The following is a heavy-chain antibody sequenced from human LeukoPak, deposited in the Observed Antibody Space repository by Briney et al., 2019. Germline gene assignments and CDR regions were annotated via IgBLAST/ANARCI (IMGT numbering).Heavy chain of an antibody. CDR1: GASISNYY. V-gene: IGHV4-59*08. CDR2: VYYSASI. Sequence: SETLSLTCTVSGASISNYYWSWMRQPPGKGLEWIGYVYYSASIKYNPSLKSRLTISLDTSKNQFSLNLSSVTAADTAVYYCARQTFGVLYFDSWGQGSPVIVSS. J-gene: IGHJ4*02. D-gene: IGHD3-10*01. CDR3: ARQTFGVLYFDS.